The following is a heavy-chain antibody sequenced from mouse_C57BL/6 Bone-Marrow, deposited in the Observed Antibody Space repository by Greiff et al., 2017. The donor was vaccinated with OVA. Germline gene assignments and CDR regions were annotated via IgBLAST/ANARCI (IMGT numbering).Heavy chain of an antibody. Sequence: VQLQQSGPELVKPGASVKLSCKASGYTFTSYDINWVKQRPGQGLEWIGWIYPRDGSTKYNEKFKGKATLTVDTSSSTAYMELHSLTSEDSAVYFWARGAITTVVDHWYCDVWGTGTTVTVSS. J-gene: IGHJ1*03. CDR2: IYPRDGST. V-gene: IGHV1-85*01. CDR1: GYTFTSYD. D-gene: IGHD1-1*01. CDR3: ARGAITTVVDHWYCDV.